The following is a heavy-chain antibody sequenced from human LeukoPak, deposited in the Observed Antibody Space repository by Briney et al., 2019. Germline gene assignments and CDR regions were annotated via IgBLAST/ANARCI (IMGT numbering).Heavy chain of an antibody. J-gene: IGHJ5*02. CDR2: IYTSGST. CDR1: GGSISSYY. V-gene: IGHV4-4*07. D-gene: IGHD3-3*01. CDR3: AREPQPYYDFWSGRNWFDP. Sequence: KPSETLSLTCTVSGGSISSYYWSWIRQPAGKGLEWIGRIYTSGSTNYTPSLKSRVTISLDKSKNQFSLKLSSVTAADTAVYYCAREPQPYYDFWSGRNWFDPWGQGTLVTVSS.